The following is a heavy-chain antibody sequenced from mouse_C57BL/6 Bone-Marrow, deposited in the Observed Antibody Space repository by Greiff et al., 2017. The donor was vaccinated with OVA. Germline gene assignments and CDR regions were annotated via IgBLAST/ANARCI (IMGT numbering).Heavy chain of an antibody. V-gene: IGHV1-5*01. Sequence: VQLQQSGTVLARPGASVKMSCKTSGYTFTSYWMHWVKQRPGQGLEWIGAIYPGNSDTSYNQKFKGKAKLTAVTSASTAYMELSSLTNEDSAVYYCTRWGTTVVDYFDYWGQGTTLTVSS. D-gene: IGHD1-1*01. CDR1: GYTFTSYW. CDR3: TRWGTTVVDYFDY. CDR2: IYPGNSDT. J-gene: IGHJ2*01.